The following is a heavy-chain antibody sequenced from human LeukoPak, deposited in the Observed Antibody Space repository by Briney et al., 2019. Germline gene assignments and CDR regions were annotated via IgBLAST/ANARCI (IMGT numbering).Heavy chain of an antibody. V-gene: IGHV4-38-2*01. J-gene: IGHJ4*02. CDR2: IYYSGST. CDR3: ARGLRKQTYYYDSSGYYRLDY. D-gene: IGHD3-22*01. CDR1: GYSISSGYY. Sequence: SETLSLTCAVSGYSISSGYYWGWIRQPPGKGLEWIGSIYYSGSTNYNPSLKSRVTISVDTSKNQFSLKLSSVTAADTAVYYCARGLRKQTYYYDSSGYYRLDYWGQGTLVTVSS.